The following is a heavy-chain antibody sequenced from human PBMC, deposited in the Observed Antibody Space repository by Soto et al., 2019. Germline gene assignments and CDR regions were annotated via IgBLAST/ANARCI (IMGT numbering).Heavy chain of an antibody. V-gene: IGHV3-74*01. CDR1: GFTFCRYW. J-gene: IGHJ1*01. CDR3: AREDSFDPFHH. Sequence: GSLIRDYVASGFTFCRYWMNWVRQAPGKGLVWVSRISSDGSNTTYADSVKGRFTISRDHAMNTLYLQMNSLRVEDTAVYHCAREDSFDPFHHWGQGTLVTVSS. CDR2: ISSDGSNT. D-gene: IGHD2-21*01.